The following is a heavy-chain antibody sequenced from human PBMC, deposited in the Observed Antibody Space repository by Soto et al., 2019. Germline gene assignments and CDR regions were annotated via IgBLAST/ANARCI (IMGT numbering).Heavy chain of an antibody. CDR1: GGSIRVQSYY. V-gene: IGHV4-39*01. CDR3: TKRYNWNDYYFDP. CDR2: SYYSGTS. J-gene: IGHJ5*02. Sequence: PSETLSLTCTVSGGSIRVQSYYWTWLRPTPGKGLEWVGSSYYSGTSYFNPALKGRVTISVDTSTNQFSRRLTAVTAADTSVYYFTKRYNWNDYYFDPWGQGTLVTVSS. D-gene: IGHD1-20*01.